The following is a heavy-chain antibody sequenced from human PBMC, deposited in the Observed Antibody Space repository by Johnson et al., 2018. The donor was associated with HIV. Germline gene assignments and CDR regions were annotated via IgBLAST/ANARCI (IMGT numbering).Heavy chain of an antibody. D-gene: IGHD3-22*01. CDR2: ISADGNRK. Sequence: QVQLVESGGGVAKPAWSLRLSCAASQFTFSYCAFHWVRQPPGEGLEWVALISADGNRKYYADSVKGRFTISRDNSKNTLYLQMNSLRAEDTAVYYCPRECGRDRRGPHGAFDIWGQGTMVTVSS. CDR1: QFTFSYCA. CDR3: PRECGRDRRGPHGAFDI. J-gene: IGHJ3*02. V-gene: IGHV3-30-3*01.